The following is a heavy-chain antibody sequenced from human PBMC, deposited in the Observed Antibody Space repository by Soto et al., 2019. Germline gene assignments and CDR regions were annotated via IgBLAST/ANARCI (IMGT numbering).Heavy chain of an antibody. Sequence: QVQLVQSGAEVKKPGSSVKVSCKASGGTFSSYTISWVRQAPGQGLEWMGRIIPILGIANYAQKFQGRVTITADKSTSTGYMDLSSLRSEDTAVYYCAREGIYCSSTSCHGSIYYYYYYMDVWGKGTTVTVSS. CDR1: GGTFSSYT. D-gene: IGHD2-2*01. J-gene: IGHJ6*03. V-gene: IGHV1-69*08. CDR3: AREGIYCSSTSCHGSIYYYYYYMDV. CDR2: IIPILGIA.